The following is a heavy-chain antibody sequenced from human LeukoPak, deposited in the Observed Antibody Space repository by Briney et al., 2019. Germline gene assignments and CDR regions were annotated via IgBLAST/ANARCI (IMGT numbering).Heavy chain of an antibody. CDR1: GYSISSGYY. V-gene: IGHV4-38-2*01. Sequence: MASETLSLTCAVSGYSISSGYYWGWIRQPPGKGLEWIGTIYRSGSTYYNNPSLKSPVTISVDTSKNQFSLKLSSVTAADTAVYYCARGASTAFHFDYWGQGTLVTVSS. CDR3: ARGASTAFHFDY. CDR2: IYRSGST. D-gene: IGHD1-26*01. J-gene: IGHJ4*02.